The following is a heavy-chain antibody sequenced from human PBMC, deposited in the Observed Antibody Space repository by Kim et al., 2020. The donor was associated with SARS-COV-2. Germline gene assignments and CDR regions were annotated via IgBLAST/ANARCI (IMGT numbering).Heavy chain of an antibody. Sequence: IYYADSVKGRFTISRENAKNSLYLQRNSLRDEDTAVYYCARDQETSLFDYWGQGTLVTVSS. CDR2: I. J-gene: IGHJ4*02. V-gene: IGHV3-48*02. D-gene: IGHD2-2*01. CDR3: ARDQETSLFDY.